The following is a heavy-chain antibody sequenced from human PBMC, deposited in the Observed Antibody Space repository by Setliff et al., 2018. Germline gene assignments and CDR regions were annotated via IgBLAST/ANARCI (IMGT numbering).Heavy chain of an antibody. J-gene: IGHJ5*02. CDR3: ANQITVVFSWFDP. V-gene: IGHV3-11*01. CDR1: GFTFSDYY. CDR2: ISSSGRTI. Sequence: PGGSLRLSCAASGFTFSDYYITWIRQAPGKGLEWVSYISSSGRTIYYADSVKGRFTISRDNAKNSLYLQMDSLRAEDTAVYYCANQITVVFSWFDPWGQGTLVTVSS. D-gene: IGHD3-22*01.